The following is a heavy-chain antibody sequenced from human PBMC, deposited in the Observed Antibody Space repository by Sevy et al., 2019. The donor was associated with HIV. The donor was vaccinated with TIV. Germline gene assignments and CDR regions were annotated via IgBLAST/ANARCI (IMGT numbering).Heavy chain of an antibody. CDR1: GFTVSSNY. Sequence: GGSLRLSCAASGFTVSSNYMSWVRQAPGKGLEWVSVIYSGGSTYYADSVKGRFTISRDNSKNTLYLQMNSLRAEDTAVYYCVRDFYDFWSGYYQHYGMDVWGQGTTVTVSS. V-gene: IGHV3-53*01. D-gene: IGHD3-3*01. J-gene: IGHJ6*02. CDR2: IYSGGST. CDR3: VRDFYDFWSGYYQHYGMDV.